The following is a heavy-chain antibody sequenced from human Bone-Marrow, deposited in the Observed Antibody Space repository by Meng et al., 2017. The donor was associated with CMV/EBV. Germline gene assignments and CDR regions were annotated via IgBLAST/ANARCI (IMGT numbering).Heavy chain of an antibody. CDR2: ISPILGIA. J-gene: IGHJ3*01. CDR3: ARTSGEHPNAFDF. D-gene: IGHD3-10*01. V-gene: IGHV1-69*10. CDR1: GGTFSSYA. Sequence: SVKVSCKASGGTFSSYAISWVRQAPGQGLEWMGGISPILGIANYAQKFQGRVTITADKSTRTAYMELSSLRSEDTAVYYCARTSGEHPNAFDFWGQGTMVTVSS.